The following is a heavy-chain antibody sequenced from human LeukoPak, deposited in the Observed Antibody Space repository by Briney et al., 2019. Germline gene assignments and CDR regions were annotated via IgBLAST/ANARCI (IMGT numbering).Heavy chain of an antibody. V-gene: IGHV1-46*01. J-gene: IGHJ4*02. CDR3: ARALDFGGNDFDY. CDR2: INPTGGGT. CDR1: GYAFSSYY. D-gene: IGHD4-23*01. Sequence: GASVTLSCKASGYAFSSYYMHWVRQAPGQGLEWMGIINPTGGGTTYAQKFQGRLTMTRDTSTATIYMDLSSLRSEDTAVYFCARALDFGGNDFDYWGQGTLVTVSS.